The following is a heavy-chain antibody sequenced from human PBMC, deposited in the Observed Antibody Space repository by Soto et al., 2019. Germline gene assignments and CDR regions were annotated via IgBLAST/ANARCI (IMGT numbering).Heavy chain of an antibody. J-gene: IGHJ4*02. D-gene: IGHD3-22*01. CDR1: GFTFSSYA. V-gene: IGHV3-23*01. Sequence: GGSLRLSCAASGFTFSSYAMSWVRQAPGKGLEWVSAISGGGGSTYYADSVKGRFTISRDNSKNTLYLQMNSLRAEDTAVYYCAKDGGDQGADYYDSRGYYWDYWGQGTLVTVSS. CDR3: AKDGGDQGADYYDSRGYYWDY. CDR2: ISGGGGST.